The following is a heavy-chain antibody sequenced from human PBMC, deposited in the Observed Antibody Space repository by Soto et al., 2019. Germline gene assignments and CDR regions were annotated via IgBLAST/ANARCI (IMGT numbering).Heavy chain of an antibody. V-gene: IGHV3-30-3*01. CDR2: ISSDGSYK. Sequence: SLRLSCAASGFTFSSYAVHWVRQAPGKGLEWVVVISSDGSYKYYADSVKGRFTISRDNSRNTLYLQMNNLRVDDTAVYYCARHWYGSGRLYYAMDVWGQGTTVTVSS. J-gene: IGHJ6*02. CDR3: ARHWYGSGRLYYAMDV. CDR1: GFTFSSYA. D-gene: IGHD6-19*01.